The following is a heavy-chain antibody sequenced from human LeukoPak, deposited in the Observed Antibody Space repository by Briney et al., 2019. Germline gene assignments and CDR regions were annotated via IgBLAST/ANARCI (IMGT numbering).Heavy chain of an antibody. CDR3: ARAPRENWFDP. J-gene: IGHJ5*02. CDR2: IYYSGST. V-gene: IGHV4-30-4*01. Sequence: SETLSLTCTVSGGSISSGDYYRSWIRQPPGKGLEWIGYIYYSGSTYYNPSLKSRVTISVDTSKNQFSLKLSSVTAADTAVYYCARAPRENWFDPWGQGTLVTVSS. D-gene: IGHD3-10*01. CDR1: GGSISSGDYY.